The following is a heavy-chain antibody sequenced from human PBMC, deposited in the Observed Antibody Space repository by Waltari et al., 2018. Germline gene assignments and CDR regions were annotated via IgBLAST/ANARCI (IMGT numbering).Heavy chain of an antibody. V-gene: IGHV3-23*01. CDR3: AKDRVRNYYDSSATKGLFDY. D-gene: IGHD3-22*01. Sequence: EVQLLESRGGLVQPGGSLRLSCAASGFTFSSYAMRWVRQAPGKGLGWVSAISCSVGCTYYAYSVKCRFTISRDNTKKTLYLPMNSLRATDTAVYYCAKDRVRNYYDSSATKGLFDYWGQGTLVTVSS. CDR1: GFTFSSYA. CDR2: ISCSVGCT. J-gene: IGHJ4*02.